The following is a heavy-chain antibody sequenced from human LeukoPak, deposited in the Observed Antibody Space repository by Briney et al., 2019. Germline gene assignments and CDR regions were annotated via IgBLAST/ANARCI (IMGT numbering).Heavy chain of an antibody. Sequence: PGGSLRLSCAASGFTFSSYGMHWVRQAPGKGLEWVAVISYDGSNKYYADSVKGRFTISRDNSKNTLYLQMNSLRAEDTALYYCAKGYTAMARIAGPFDYWGQGTLVTVSS. CDR2: ISYDGSNK. CDR1: GFTFSSYG. D-gene: IGHD5-18*01. J-gene: IGHJ4*02. CDR3: AKGYTAMARIAGPFDY. V-gene: IGHV3-30*18.